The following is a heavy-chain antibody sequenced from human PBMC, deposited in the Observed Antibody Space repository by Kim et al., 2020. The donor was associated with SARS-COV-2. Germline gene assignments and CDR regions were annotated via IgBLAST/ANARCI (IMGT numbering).Heavy chain of an antibody. CDR1: GGSISSSSYY. V-gene: IGHV4-39*01. Sequence: SETLSLTCTVSGGSISSSSYYWGWIRQPPGKGLEWVGSISYSGSTYQNPSLNSRVTISVDTSRNQFSLKLSSVTAADTAVYYCARREVSCSSTTCSSFDPWGQGTLVTVSS. J-gene: IGHJ5*02. CDR3: ARREVSCSSTTCSSFDP. CDR2: ISYSGST. D-gene: IGHD2-2*01.